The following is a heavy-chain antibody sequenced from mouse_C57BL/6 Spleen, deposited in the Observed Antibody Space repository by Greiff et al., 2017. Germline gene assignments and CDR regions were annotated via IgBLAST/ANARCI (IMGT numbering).Heavy chain of an antibody. J-gene: IGHJ4*01. D-gene: IGHD2-5*01. Sequence: QVQLKQSGAELVRPGASVKLSCKASGYTFTDYYINWVKQRPGQGLEWIARIYPGSGNTYYNEKFKGKATLTAEKSSSTAYMQLSSLTSEDSAVYFCARDYSNYVPYAMDYWGQGTSVTVSS. CDR1: GYTFTDYY. CDR3: ARDYSNYVPYAMDY. V-gene: IGHV1-76*01. CDR2: IYPGSGNT.